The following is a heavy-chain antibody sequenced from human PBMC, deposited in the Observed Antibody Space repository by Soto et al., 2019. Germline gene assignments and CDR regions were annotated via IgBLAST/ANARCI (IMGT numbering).Heavy chain of an antibody. Sequence: PGGSLRLSCAASGFTFSSYGMHWVRQAPGKGLEWVAVISYDGSNKYYADSVKGRFTISRDNSKNTLYLQMNSLRAEDTAVYYCAKAGPGYFQHWGQGTLVTVSS. CDR1: GFTFSSYG. V-gene: IGHV3-30*18. CDR2: ISYDGSNK. J-gene: IGHJ1*01. CDR3: AKAGPGYFQH.